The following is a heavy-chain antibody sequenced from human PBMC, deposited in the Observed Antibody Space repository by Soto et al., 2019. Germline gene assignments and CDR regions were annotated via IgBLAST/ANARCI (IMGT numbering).Heavy chain of an antibody. D-gene: IGHD3-3*01. CDR3: AHRVLRTVFGVVTTTANYFDF. Sequence: QITLNESGPTQVKPRQTLTLTCTFSGFSLTTSGVGVGWIRQSPGKAPEWLALIYWDDDKRYSPSLKSRRTITKDTSKNQVVLTMADLDPADTATYYCAHRVLRTVFGVVTTTANYFDFWGQGTPVAVSS. CDR2: IYWDDDK. CDR1: GFSLTTSGVG. V-gene: IGHV2-5*02. J-gene: IGHJ4*02.